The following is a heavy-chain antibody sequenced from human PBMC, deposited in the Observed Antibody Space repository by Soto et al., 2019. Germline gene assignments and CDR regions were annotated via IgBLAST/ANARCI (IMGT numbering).Heavy chain of an antibody. CDR3: AKNGQPPYYYCGMDV. Sequence: QGQLVQSGPEVKKPGASVKVSCKASGYTFSRYGISWVRQAPGQGLEWMGWVSGYNGDTKYAQKVEGRVTMTIDKSTYTAYMELRSLTSDDTAIYYCAKNGQPPYYYCGMDVWGQGTTVTVSS. CDR1: GYTFSRYG. J-gene: IGHJ6*02. CDR2: VSGYNGDT. V-gene: IGHV1-18*01. D-gene: IGHD2-8*01.